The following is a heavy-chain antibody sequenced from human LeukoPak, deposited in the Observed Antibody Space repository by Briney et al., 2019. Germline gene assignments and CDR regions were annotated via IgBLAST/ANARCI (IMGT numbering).Heavy chain of an antibody. CDR2: IFYTGST. J-gene: IGHJ5*02. V-gene: IGHV4-31*03. CDR1: GGSISSGGYY. CDR3: ARAPGDNWFDP. Sequence: SETLSLTCTVSGGSISSGGYYWSWIRQRPGTGLEWIGYIFYTGSTYYSPSLKSRVTISVDTSKNQFSLKLSSVTAADTAVYYCARAPGDNWFDPWGQGTLVTVSS.